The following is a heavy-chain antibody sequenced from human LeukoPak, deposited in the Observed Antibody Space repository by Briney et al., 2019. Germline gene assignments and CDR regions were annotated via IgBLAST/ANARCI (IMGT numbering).Heavy chain of an antibody. J-gene: IGHJ6*02. D-gene: IGHD3-10*01. CDR3: ARGFGFGEFSYYYGLDV. CDR1: GASIRSSTNW. V-gene: IGHV4-39*07. Sequence: SETLSLTCAVSGASIRSSTNWWSWVRQPPGKGLEWIGNFHYSGSTYYKSSLKSRVTISVDTSKNQFSLKLSSVTAADTAVYYCARGFGFGEFSYYYGLDVWGQGTTVTVSS. CDR2: FHYSGST.